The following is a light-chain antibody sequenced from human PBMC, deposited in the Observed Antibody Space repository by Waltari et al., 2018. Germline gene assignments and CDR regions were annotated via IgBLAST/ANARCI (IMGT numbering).Light chain of an antibody. CDR1: SSDIEYYTA. Sequence: ATTQPASVSGSPGQSVTISCTGTSSDIEYYTALSWYQQHPGAAPKLMCYEVSKRSSGVSDRFSGSKSGNTASLTISGLQAEDEADYYCSSYAGSNTYIFGAGTRLTVL. CDR3: SSYAGSNTYI. V-gene: IGLV2-8*01. J-gene: IGLJ1*01. CDR2: EVS.